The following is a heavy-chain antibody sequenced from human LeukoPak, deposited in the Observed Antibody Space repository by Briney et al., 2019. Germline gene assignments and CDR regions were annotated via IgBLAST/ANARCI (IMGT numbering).Heavy chain of an antibody. CDR3: ARGSVTTGVAGDY. CDR2: INHSGST. V-gene: IGHV4-34*01. CDR1: GGSFSGYY. J-gene: IGHJ4*02. D-gene: IGHD4-17*01. Sequence: PSETLSLTCAVYGGSFSGYYWSWIRQPPGKGLGWIGEINHSGSTNYNPSLKSRVTISVDTSKNQFSLKLSSVTAADTAVYYCARGSVTTGVAGDYWGQGTLVTVSS.